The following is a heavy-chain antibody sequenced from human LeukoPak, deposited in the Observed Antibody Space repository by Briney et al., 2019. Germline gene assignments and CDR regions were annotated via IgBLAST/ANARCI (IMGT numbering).Heavy chain of an antibody. CDR3: ARGRPSYCSSTSCFFYYMDV. V-gene: IGHV3-7*01. Sequence: PGGTLRLSCAASGFTFSSYWMSWVRQAPGKGLEWVANIKQDGSEKYYLDSVKGRFTISRDNAKNSLYLQMNSQRAAGTAVYYCARGRPSYCSSTSCFFYYMDVSGKGTTVTVSS. CDR1: GFTFSSYW. D-gene: IGHD2-2*01. J-gene: IGHJ6*03. CDR2: IKQDGSEK.